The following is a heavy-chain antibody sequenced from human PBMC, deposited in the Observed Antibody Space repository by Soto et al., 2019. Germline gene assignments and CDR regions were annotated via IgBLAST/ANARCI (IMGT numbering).Heavy chain of an antibody. CDR3: AKDLVIWYYYDSSGYSTFDY. Sequence: GGSLRLSCAASGLTFRSYWMHWVRQAPGKRPVWVSRINTDGSVAMYVDSVKGRFTISRDNAKNTLYLHMNSLRAEDTAVYYCAKDLVIWYYYDSSGYSTFDYCGQGTLVTVSS. D-gene: IGHD3-22*01. J-gene: IGHJ4*02. CDR1: GLTFRSYW. CDR2: INTDGSVA. V-gene: IGHV3-74*03.